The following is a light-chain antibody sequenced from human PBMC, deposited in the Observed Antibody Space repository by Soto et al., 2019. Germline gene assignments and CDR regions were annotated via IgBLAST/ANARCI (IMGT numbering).Light chain of an antibody. CDR3: QQYGSSPRT. V-gene: IGKV3-20*01. CDR2: GTS. J-gene: IGKJ1*01. Sequence: EIVLTQSPATFSVSPGERATLSCRASHSVRSDLAWYQQKPGQAPRLLIYGTSNRATGIPDRFSGSGSGTDFSLTISSLEPGDLAVYYCQQYGSSPRTFGQGTKVDI. CDR1: HSVRSD.